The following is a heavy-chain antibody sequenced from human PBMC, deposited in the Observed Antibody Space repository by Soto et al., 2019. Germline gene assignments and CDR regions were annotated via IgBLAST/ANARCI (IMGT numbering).Heavy chain of an antibody. D-gene: IGHD2-2*02. Sequence: PWESLKISCKGSGYSFTSYLLGWLRQMPGKDLEWMGIIYPGDSDTRYSPSFQGQVTISADKSISRAYLQGSSLKASDTAMYYCAIRRDIVVVPAAIPLMHSSGWPAYFDYWGHGTLVTGSS. CDR1: GYSFTSYL. V-gene: IGHV5-51*01. CDR2: IYPGDSDT. J-gene: IGHJ4*01. CDR3: AIRRDIVVVPAAIPLMHSSGWPAYFDY.